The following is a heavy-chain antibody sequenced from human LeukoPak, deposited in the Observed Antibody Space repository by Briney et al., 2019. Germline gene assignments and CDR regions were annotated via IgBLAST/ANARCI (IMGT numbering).Heavy chain of an antibody. CDR3: ARVPQVGATFDY. Sequence: GASVKVSCKASGGTFSSYAISWVRQAPGQGLEWMEIINPSGGSTSYAQKFQGRVTMTRDTSTSTVYMELSSLRSEDTAVYYCARVPQVGATFDYWGQGTLVTVSS. CDR2: INPSGGST. V-gene: IGHV1-46*01. D-gene: IGHD1-26*01. CDR1: GGTFSSYA. J-gene: IGHJ4*02.